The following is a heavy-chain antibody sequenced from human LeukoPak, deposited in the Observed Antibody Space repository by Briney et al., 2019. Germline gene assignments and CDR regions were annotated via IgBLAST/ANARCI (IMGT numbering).Heavy chain of an antibody. CDR2: ISASGASN. V-gene: IGHV3-23*01. Sequence: GGSLRPSCTASGFTFSSYTMNWVRQTPGKGLEWVSGISASGASNYYAESVKGRFTISRHNPKNTLYLEMSSLRGEDTAVYYCAKIPGQFLEWNSYYFDYWGQGTLVTVSS. J-gene: IGHJ4*02. CDR1: GFTFSSYT. CDR3: AKIPGQFLEWNSYYFDY. D-gene: IGHD3-3*01.